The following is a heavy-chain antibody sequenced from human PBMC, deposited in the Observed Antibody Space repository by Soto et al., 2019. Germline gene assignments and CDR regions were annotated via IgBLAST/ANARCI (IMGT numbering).Heavy chain of an antibody. CDR2: IIPIFGTA. CDR3: ARDGPPSRDGYNTGYYYYYGMDV. CDR1: GGTFSSYA. D-gene: IGHD5-12*01. Sequence: SVKVSCKASGGTFSSYAISWVRQAPGQGLEWMGGIIPIFGTANYAQKFQGRVTITADESTSTAYMELSSLRSEDTAVYYCARDGPPSRDGYNTGYYYYYGMDVWGQGTTVTVSS. J-gene: IGHJ6*02. V-gene: IGHV1-69*13.